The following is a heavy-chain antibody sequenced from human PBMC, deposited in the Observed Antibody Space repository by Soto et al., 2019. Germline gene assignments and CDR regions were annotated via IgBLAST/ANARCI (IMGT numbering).Heavy chain of an antibody. CDR2: IIPIFGTT. D-gene: IGHD2-21*02. CDR3: ARSYCGGNCYAYPHYIDY. V-gene: IGHV1-69*01. Sequence: QVQLVQSGAEVKKPGSSVKVSCKASGGTFSSFAFSWVRQAPGQGLEWMGGIIPIFGTTNYAQKFQGRIMVSAEESTTTAHMQLSSLKSEDSALYYCARSYCGGNCYAYPHYIDYWGQVTLVTV. CDR1: GGTFSSFA. J-gene: IGHJ4*02.